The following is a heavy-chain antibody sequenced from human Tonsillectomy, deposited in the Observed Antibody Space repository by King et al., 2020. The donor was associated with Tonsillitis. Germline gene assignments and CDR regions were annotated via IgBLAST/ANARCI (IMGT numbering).Heavy chain of an antibody. CDR3: AKDAYYDFWSPFYPGDPPAMDV. CDR1: GFTFNTYA. J-gene: IGHJ6*02. V-gene: IGHV3-23*04. Sequence: VQLVESGGGLVQPGGSLRLSCEASGFTFNTYAMSWVRQAPGKGLEWVSAISGSGGSTYYADSVKGRFTISRDNSKNTLYLQMNSLRAEDTAVYYCAKDAYYDFWSPFYPGDPPAMDVWGLGTTVTVSS. D-gene: IGHD3-3*01. CDR2: ISGSGGST.